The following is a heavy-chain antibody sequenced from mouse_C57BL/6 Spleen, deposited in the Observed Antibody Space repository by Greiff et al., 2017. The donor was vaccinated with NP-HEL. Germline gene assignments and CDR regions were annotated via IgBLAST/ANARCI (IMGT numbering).Heavy chain of an antibody. V-gene: IGHV1-26*01. Sequence: EVQLQQSGPELVKPGASVKISCKASGYTFTDYYMNWVKQSHGKSLEWIGDINPNNGGTSYNQKFKGKATLTVDKSSSTAYMELRSLTSEDSAVYYCARTYSNYYYAMDYWGQGTSVTVSS. CDR2: INPNNGGT. CDR1: GYTFTDYY. D-gene: IGHD2-5*01. CDR3: ARTYSNYYYAMDY. J-gene: IGHJ4*01.